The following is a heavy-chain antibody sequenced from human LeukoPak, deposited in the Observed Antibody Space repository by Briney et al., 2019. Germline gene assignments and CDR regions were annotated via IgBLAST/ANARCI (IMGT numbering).Heavy chain of an antibody. J-gene: IGHJ5*02. V-gene: IGHV4-34*01. CDR2: INHSGST. CDR3: ARGRPYSHFRFDP. D-gene: IGHD2-15*01. CDR1: GGSFSGYY. Sequence: KPSETLSLTCAVYGGSFSGYYWSWIRQPPGKGLEWIGEINHSGSTNYNPSLKSRVTISVDTSKNQFSLKLSSVTAADTAVYYCARGRPYSHFRFDPWGQGTLVTVSS.